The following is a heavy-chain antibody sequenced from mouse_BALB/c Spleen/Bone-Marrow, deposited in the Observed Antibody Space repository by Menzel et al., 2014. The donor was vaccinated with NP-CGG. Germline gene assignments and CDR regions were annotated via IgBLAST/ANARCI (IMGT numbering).Heavy chain of an antibody. Sequence: EVQLQESGTVLARPGASVKMSCKASGYTFTSYWMHWVKQRPGQGLEWIGAIYPGNSDTSYNQKFKGKAKLPAVTSTSTAYMELSSLTNEDSAVYYCTRSGRYYFDYWGQGTTLTVSS. CDR3: TRSGRYYFDY. D-gene: IGHD3-1*01. CDR2: IYPGNSDT. V-gene: IGHV1-5*01. J-gene: IGHJ2*01. CDR1: GYTFTSYW.